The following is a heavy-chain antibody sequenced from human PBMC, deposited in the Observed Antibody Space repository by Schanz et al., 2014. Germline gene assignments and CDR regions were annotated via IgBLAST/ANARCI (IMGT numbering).Heavy chain of an antibody. J-gene: IGHJ4*02. CDR2: ISSASSTI. CDR1: GFSLDIFA. Sequence: EVHLLESGGGLVEPGGSLRLSCATSGFSLDIFAVSWVRQAPGKGLEWVSYISSASSTINYADSVKGRFTISRDNSKNTLYLQMNSLRAEDTAVYFCAKIERNEDWGQGTLVTVSS. V-gene: IGHV3-23*01. CDR3: AKIERNED. D-gene: IGHD1-1*01.